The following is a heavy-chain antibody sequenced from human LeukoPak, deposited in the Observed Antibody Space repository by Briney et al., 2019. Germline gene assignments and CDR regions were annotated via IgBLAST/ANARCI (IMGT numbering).Heavy chain of an antibody. V-gene: IGHV3-30*03. Sequence: GGSLRLSCAASGFTFSSYGMHWVRQAPGKGLEWVAVISYDGSNIYYADSVKGRFTISRDNSKNTLSLQMNSLRADDTAVYYCATGCSGGSCYGYFQHWGQGTLVTVSS. D-gene: IGHD2-15*01. J-gene: IGHJ1*01. CDR2: ISYDGSNI. CDR3: ATGCSGGSCYGYFQH. CDR1: GFTFSSYG.